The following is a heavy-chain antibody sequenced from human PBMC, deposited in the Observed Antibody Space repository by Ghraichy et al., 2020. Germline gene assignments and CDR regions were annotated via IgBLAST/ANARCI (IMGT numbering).Heavy chain of an antibody. CDR3: ARGGVRDYYGSGSYGGFDP. Sequence: ASVKVSCKASGYTFTSYDINWVRQATGQGLEWMGWMNPNSGNTGYAQKFQGRVTMTRNTSISTAYMELSSLRSEDTAVYYCARGGVRDYYGSGSYGGFDPWGQGTLVTVSS. V-gene: IGHV1-8*01. CDR2: MNPNSGNT. D-gene: IGHD3-10*01. CDR1: GYTFTSYD. J-gene: IGHJ5*02.